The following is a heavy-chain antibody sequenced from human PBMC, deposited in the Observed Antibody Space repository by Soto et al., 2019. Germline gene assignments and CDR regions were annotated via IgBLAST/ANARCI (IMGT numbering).Heavy chain of an antibody. Sequence: ASVKVSCKASGYTFTSYDINWVRQATGQGLEWMGWMNPNSGNTGYAQKFQGRVTMTRNTSISTACMELSSLRSEDTAVYYCARAYGDYVGYYYGMDVWGQGTTVTVSS. CDR2: MNPNSGNT. CDR1: GYTFTSYD. V-gene: IGHV1-8*01. D-gene: IGHD4-17*01. J-gene: IGHJ6*02. CDR3: ARAYGDYVGYYYGMDV.